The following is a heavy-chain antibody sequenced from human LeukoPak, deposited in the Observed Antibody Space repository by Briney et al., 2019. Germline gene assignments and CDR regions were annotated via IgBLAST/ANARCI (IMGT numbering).Heavy chain of an antibody. CDR3: VAMGGRYLNYYYYGMDV. CDR2: MNPNSGNT. J-gene: IGHJ6*02. D-gene: IGHD1-26*01. Sequence: ASVKVSCTASVYTFTSYDINWVRQSTGQGLEWMGWMNPNSGNTGYAQKFQGRVTMTRNTSISTAYMELSSLRSEDTAVYYCVAMGGRYLNYYYYGMDVWGQGTTVTVSS. V-gene: IGHV1-8*01. CDR1: VYTFTSYD.